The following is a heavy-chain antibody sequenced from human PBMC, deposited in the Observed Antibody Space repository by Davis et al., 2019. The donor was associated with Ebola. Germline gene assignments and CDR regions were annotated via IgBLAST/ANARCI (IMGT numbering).Heavy chain of an antibody. Sequence: PGGSLRLSCAASTVTFGVDAMSWVRRAPGKGLEWVAIISYDGVTKDYADSVRGRFTISRDNSKNTLYLQMSSLRVEDTAVYYCARAPLFGPRPLFWYFDLWGRGTLVTVSS. D-gene: IGHD3-16*01. CDR2: ISYDGVTK. CDR1: TVTFGVDA. CDR3: ARAPLFGPRPLFWYFDL. V-gene: IGHV3-30-3*01. J-gene: IGHJ2*01.